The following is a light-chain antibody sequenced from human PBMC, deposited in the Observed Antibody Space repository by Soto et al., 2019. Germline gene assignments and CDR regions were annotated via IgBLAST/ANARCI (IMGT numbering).Light chain of an antibody. CDR1: QSVSSAY. CDR3: HQYHSPPQT. J-gene: IGKJ2*01. V-gene: IGKV3-20*01. Sequence: EIVLTQSPGTLSLSPGERATLSCRASQSVSSAYLAWYQQKPGQAPRLLIYAASYRATGIPDKLSGSGSGTDFSLTISRLEPEDSAVYYCHQYHSPPQTFGQGTKVDIK. CDR2: AAS.